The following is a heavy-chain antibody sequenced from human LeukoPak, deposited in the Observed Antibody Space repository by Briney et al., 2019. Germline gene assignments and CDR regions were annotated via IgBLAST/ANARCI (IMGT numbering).Heavy chain of an antibody. CDR2: IYTSGST. J-gene: IGHJ6*03. CDR3: ARINGDYVSYYYYYYMDV. D-gene: IGHD4-17*01. Sequence: SETLSLTCTVSGGSISSGSYYWSWIRQPAGKGLEWIGRIYTSGSTNCNPSLKSRVTISVGTSKNQFSLKLSSVTAADTAVYYCARINGDYVSYYYYYYMDVWGKGTTVTVSS. CDR1: GGSISSGSYY. V-gene: IGHV4-61*02.